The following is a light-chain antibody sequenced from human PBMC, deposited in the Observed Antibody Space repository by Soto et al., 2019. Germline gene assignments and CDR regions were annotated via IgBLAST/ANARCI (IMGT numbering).Light chain of an antibody. CDR1: QSISSSN. Sequence: EIVLTQSPGTLSLSPGERATLSCRASQSISSSNLAWYQQKPGQAPRLLIYGASSRATDIPDRFSGSGSGTDFTLTIGRLETEDFAVYYCQQYGSSPPATFGQGTNLEIK. CDR3: QQYGSSPPAT. J-gene: IGKJ2*01. CDR2: GAS. V-gene: IGKV3-20*01.